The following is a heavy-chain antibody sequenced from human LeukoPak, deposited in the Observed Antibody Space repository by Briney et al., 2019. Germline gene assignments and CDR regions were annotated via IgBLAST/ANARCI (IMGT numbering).Heavy chain of an antibody. J-gene: IGHJ4*02. CDR3: VVLWFGEFDY. Sequence: GSLRLSCAASGFTFSSYEMNWVRQAPGKGLEWVSYISSSGSTIYYADSVKGRFTISRDNAKNSLYLQMNSLRAEDTAVYYCVVLWFGEFDYWGQGTLVTVSS. CDR1: GFTFSSYE. V-gene: IGHV3-48*03. CDR2: ISSSGSTI. D-gene: IGHD3-10*01.